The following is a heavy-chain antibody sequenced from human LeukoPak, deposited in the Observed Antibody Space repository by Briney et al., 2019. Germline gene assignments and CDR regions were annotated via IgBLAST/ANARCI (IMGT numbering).Heavy chain of an antibody. CDR3: ARAPRDSSSSNYMRRFDY. Sequence: SETLSLTCAVSGYSISSDNYWVWIRQPPGQGREWTGGIYHSGSTYYNPSPKSRVTMSVDTSKNQFSLKLSSVTAADTAVYYCARAPRDSSSSNYMRRFDYWGQGTLVTVSS. D-gene: IGHD3-22*01. CDR2: IYHSGST. V-gene: IGHV4-38-2*01. CDR1: GYSISSDNY. J-gene: IGHJ4*02.